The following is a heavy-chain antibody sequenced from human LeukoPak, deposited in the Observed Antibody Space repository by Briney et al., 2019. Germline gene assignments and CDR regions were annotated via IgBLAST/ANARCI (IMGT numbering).Heavy chain of an antibody. CDR2: ITASGAST. D-gene: IGHD6-13*01. CDR3: AKVYTPSGTGDSFSY. V-gene: IGHV3-23*01. J-gene: IGHJ4*02. CDR1: GFTFSSYG. Sequence: GGSLRLSCAASGFTFSSYGMRWVRQAPGKGLEWVSTITASGASTYYADSVKGRFTISRDNSKNTLNLQMNSLRAEDTAIYYCAKVYTPSGTGDSFSYWGQGTLVTVSS.